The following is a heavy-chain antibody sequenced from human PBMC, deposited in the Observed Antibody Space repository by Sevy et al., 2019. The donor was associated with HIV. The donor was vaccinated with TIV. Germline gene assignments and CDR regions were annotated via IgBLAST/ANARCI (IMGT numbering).Heavy chain of an antibody. J-gene: IGHJ4*02. CDR3: ATHAGIAAAGRVYDY. CDR1: GFTFSDHY. V-gene: IGHV3-72*01. CDR2: IRNKADSYTT. D-gene: IGHD6-13*01. Sequence: GGSLRLSCTASGFTFSDHYMEWVRQAPGKGLEWVGRIRNKADSYTTEYAASVKGRFTISRDDSKNSLYLLMNSLKTEDTAVYYCATHAGIAAAGRVYDYWGQGTLVTVSS.